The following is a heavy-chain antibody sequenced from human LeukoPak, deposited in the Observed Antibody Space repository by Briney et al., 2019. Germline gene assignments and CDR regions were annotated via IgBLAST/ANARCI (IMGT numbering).Heavy chain of an antibody. CDR1: GYTFTRYG. CDR3: ARGARQWLSNWFDP. CDR2: ISAYNGNT. J-gene: IGHJ5*02. V-gene: IGHV1-18*01. D-gene: IGHD6-19*01. Sequence: ASVKVSCKASGYTFTRYGISWVRQAPGQGLEWMGWISAYNGNTNYAQKLQGRVTMTTDTSTSTAYMELRSLRSDDTAVYYCARGARQWLSNWFDPWGQGTLVTVSS.